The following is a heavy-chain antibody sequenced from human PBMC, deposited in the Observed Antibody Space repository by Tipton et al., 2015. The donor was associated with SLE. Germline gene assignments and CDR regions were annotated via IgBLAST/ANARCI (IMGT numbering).Heavy chain of an antibody. CDR3: TRLKETIRGSHFVRYFDL. D-gene: IGHD3-10*01. J-gene: IGHJ2*01. CDR1: GGSFNGYL. V-gene: IGHV4-34*01. CDR2: IDHSGRT. Sequence: TLSLTCAVYGGSFNGYLWSWIRQPPGKGLEWIGEIDHSGRTKYNPSFKSRVTISLDTSKNQFSLNLTSVTAADTSVYYCTRLKETIRGSHFVRYFDLWGRGTLVAVSS.